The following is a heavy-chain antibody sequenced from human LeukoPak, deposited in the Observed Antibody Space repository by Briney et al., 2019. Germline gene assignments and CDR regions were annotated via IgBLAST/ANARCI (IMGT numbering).Heavy chain of an antibody. CDR1: GFIFSGPS. Sequence: PGGSLRLSCAASGFIFSGPSMHWVRQAPGKGLEWVSFIRFDATNKYYAASVKGRFTISRDNSNNTLFLQLNDLRTEDTATYFCAKEQYPGYFDYWGQGTLVTVSS. V-gene: IGHV3-30*02. CDR2: IRFDATNK. D-gene: IGHD2/OR15-2a*01. CDR3: AKEQYPGYFDY. J-gene: IGHJ4*02.